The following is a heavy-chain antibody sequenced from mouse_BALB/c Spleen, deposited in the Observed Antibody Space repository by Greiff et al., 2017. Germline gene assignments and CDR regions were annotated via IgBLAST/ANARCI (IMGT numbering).Heavy chain of an antibody. J-gene: IGHJ3*01. CDR1: GFTFSDYY. D-gene: IGHD2-10*01. V-gene: IGHV5-4*02. CDR3: ARGAYYEAWFAY. CDR2: ISDGGSYT. Sequence: EVKVVESGGGLVKPGGSLKLSCAASGFTFSDYYMSWVRQTPEKRLEWVATISDGGSYTYYPDSVKGRFTISRDNAKNNLYLQMSSLKSEDTAMYYCARGAYYEAWFAYWGQGTLVTVAA.